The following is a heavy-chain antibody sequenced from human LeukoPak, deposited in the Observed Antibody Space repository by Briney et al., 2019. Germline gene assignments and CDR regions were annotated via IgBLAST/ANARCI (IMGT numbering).Heavy chain of an antibody. CDR3: AREGRIAVAGSFGAFDI. D-gene: IGHD6-19*01. Sequence: GASVKVSCKASGYTFTSYAMHWERQAPGQRLEWMGWINAGNGNTKYSQKFQGRVTITRDTSASTAYMELSSLRSEDTAVYYCAREGRIAVAGSFGAFDIWGQGTMVTVSS. CDR1: GYTFTSYA. J-gene: IGHJ3*02. CDR2: INAGNGNT. V-gene: IGHV1-3*01.